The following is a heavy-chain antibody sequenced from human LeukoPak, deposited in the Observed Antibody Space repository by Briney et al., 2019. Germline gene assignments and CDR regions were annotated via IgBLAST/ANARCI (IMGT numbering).Heavy chain of an antibody. Sequence: ASVKVSCKVSGYTLTELSMHWVRQAPGKGLEWMGGFDPEDGETIYAQKFQGRVTMTEDTSTDTAYMELSSLRSEDTAVYYCAAGGFGELLSLMDVWGKGTTVTVSS. V-gene: IGHV1-24*01. J-gene: IGHJ6*03. CDR2: FDPEDGET. CDR3: AAGGFGELLSLMDV. CDR1: GYTLTELS. D-gene: IGHD3-10*01.